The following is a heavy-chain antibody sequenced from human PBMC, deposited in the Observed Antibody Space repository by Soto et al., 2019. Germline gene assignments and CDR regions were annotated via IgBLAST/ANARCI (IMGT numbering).Heavy chain of an antibody. V-gene: IGHV3-33*01. Sequence: GGSLRLSCAASGFTFSSYGMHWVRQAPGKGLEWVAVIWYDGSNKYYADSVKGRFTISRDNSKNTLYLQMNSLRAEDTAVYYCARGNHLAVAGPLYYFDYWGQGTLVTVSS. J-gene: IGHJ4*02. CDR1: GFTFSSYG. D-gene: IGHD6-19*01. CDR2: IWYDGSNK. CDR3: ARGNHLAVAGPLYYFDY.